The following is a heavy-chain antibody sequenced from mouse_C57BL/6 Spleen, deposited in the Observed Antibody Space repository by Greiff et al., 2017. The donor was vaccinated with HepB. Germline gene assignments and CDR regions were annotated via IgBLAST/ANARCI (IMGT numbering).Heavy chain of an antibody. D-gene: IGHD3-2*02. Sequence: EVQLQQSGPELVKPGASVKISCKAPGYTFTDYYMNWVKQSHGKSLEWIGDINPNNGGTSYNQKFKGKATLTVDKSSSTAYMELRSLTSEDSAVYYCAQATFDYWGQGTTLTVSS. CDR2: INPNNGGT. V-gene: IGHV1-26*01. J-gene: IGHJ2*01. CDR1: GYTFTDYY. CDR3: AQATFDY.